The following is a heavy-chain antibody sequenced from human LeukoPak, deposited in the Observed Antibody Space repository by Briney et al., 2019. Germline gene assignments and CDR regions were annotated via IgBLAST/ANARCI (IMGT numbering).Heavy chain of an antibody. CDR1: GFTFSSYA. J-gene: IGHJ3*02. Sequence: GGSLRLSCAASGFTFSSYAMSWVRQAPGKGLEWVSAISGSGGSTYYADSVKGRFTISRDNSKNTLYLQMNSLRAEDTAVYYCAKWTPNTAMDHLNAFDIWGQGTMVTVSS. CDR3: AKWTPNTAMDHLNAFDI. D-gene: IGHD5-18*01. CDR2: ISGSGGST. V-gene: IGHV3-23*01.